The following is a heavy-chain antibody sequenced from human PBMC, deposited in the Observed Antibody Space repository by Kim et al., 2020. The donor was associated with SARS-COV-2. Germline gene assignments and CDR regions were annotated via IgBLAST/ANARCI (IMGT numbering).Heavy chain of an antibody. D-gene: IGHD3-10*01. CDR3: ARDWFGVDV. Sequence: GGSLRLSCAGSGFTFSGYSMNWVRQAPGKGLEWISYISSGSSTIYYADSVKGRFTISRDNAKNSLYLQMNSLRVEDTAVYYCARDWFGVDVWGQGTTVTVSS. CDR2: ISSGSSTI. V-gene: IGHV3-48*04. CDR1: GFTFSGYS. J-gene: IGHJ6*02.